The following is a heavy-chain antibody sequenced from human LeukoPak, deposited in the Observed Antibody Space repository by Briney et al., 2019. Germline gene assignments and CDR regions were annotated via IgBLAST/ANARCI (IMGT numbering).Heavy chain of an antibody. CDR1: GYTFTSYG. Sequence: ASVKVSCKASGYTFTSYGISWVRQAPGQGLEWMGIINPSGGRTNYAQKLQGRVTMTRDTSTSTVYMELSSLRSEDTAVYYCARDAWGWDNSDYYHPVNYFDYWGQGTLVTVSS. CDR2: INPSGGRT. V-gene: IGHV1-46*04. D-gene: IGHD3-22*01. J-gene: IGHJ4*02. CDR3: ARDAWGWDNSDYYHPVNYFDY.